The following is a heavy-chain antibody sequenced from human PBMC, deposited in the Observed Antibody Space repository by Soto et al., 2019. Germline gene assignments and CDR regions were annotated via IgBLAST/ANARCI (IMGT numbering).Heavy chain of an antibody. V-gene: IGHV4-31*03. CDR2: IYYSGST. CDR3: AREGGREHWFDP. J-gene: IGHJ5*02. D-gene: IGHD3-16*01. CDR1: GGSISSGGYY. Sequence: TLSLTCTVSGGSISSGGYYWSWIRQHPGKGLEWIGYIYYSGSTYYNPSLKSRVTISVDTSKNQFSLKLSSVTAADTAVYYCAREGGREHWFDPWGQGTLVTVSS.